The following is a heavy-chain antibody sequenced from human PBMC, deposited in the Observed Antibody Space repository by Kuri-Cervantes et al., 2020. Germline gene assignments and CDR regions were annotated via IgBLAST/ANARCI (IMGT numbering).Heavy chain of an antibody. V-gene: IGHV3-23*01. CDR1: GFTFSSYA. D-gene: IGHD1-1*01. CDR2: ISGSGGST. CDR3: ATQRRGTTT. J-gene: IGHJ4*02. Sequence: GESLKISCAASGFTFSSYAMSWVHQAPGKGLEWVSAISGSGGSTYYADSVKGRFTISRDNSKNTLYLQMNSLRAEDTAVYYCATQRRGTTTWGQGTLVTVSS.